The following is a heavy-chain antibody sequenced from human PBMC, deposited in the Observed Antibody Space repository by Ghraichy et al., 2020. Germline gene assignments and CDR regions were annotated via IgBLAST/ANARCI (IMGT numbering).Heavy chain of an antibody. CDR1: GFTFSNYG. V-gene: IGHV3-30*18. CDR2: ISYDGSNE. CDR3: AKDKGRPYSGSGHGMDV. D-gene: IGHD3-10*01. J-gene: IGHJ6*02. Sequence: GGSLRLSCTAYGFTFSNYGMHWVRQAPGKGLEWVAVISYDGSNEYHADSVKGRFTISRDNSKKTLYLQMNSLRAEDTAVYYCAKDKGRPYSGSGHGMDVWGQGTTVTVSS.